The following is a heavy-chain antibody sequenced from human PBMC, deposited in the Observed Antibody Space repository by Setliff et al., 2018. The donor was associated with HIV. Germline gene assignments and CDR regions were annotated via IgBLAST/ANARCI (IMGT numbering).Heavy chain of an antibody. CDR3: AAKPMIRGKPFDS. D-gene: IGHD3-10*01. CDR2: INHSGSV. J-gene: IGHJ5*01. CDR1: GGSISSSSYY. V-gene: IGHV4-39*07. Sequence: SETLSLTCTVSGGSISSSSYYWGWIRQPPGKGLEWIGEINHSGSVNYNPSLKSRVNISVDMSKNQVSLKVTSVNVADTATYFCAAKPMIRGKPFDSWGQGTLVTVSS.